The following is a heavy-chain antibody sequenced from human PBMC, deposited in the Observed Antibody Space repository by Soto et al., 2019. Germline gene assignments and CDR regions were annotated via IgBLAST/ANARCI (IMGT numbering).Heavy chain of an antibody. V-gene: IGHV1-3*01. J-gene: IGHJ5*02. Sequence: ASVKVSCKASGYTFTSYTIHWVRQAPGQSLEWMGWINAGNGNTKYSQKFQDRVTITKDTFASTAYMELSSLRSEDTAVYYCARGYSAYVSSWGQGTLVTVSS. CDR1: GYTFTSYT. D-gene: IGHD5-12*01. CDR2: INAGNGNT. CDR3: ARGYSAYVSS.